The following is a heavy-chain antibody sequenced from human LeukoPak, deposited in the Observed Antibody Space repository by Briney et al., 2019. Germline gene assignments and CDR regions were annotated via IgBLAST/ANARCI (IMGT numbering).Heavy chain of an antibody. CDR2: IIPILGIA. Sequence: GASVKVSCKAFGYTFTTYYIHWVRQAPGLGLEWMGRIIPILGIANYAQKFQGRVTITADKSTSTAYMELSSLRSEDTAVYYCARGLRGTLDVWGKGTTVTVSS. CDR3: ARGLRGTLDV. V-gene: IGHV1-69*02. CDR1: GYTFTTYY. D-gene: IGHD3-16*01. J-gene: IGHJ6*04.